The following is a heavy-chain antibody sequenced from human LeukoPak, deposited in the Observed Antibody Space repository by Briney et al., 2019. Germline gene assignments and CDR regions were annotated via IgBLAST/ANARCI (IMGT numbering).Heavy chain of an antibody. CDR3: AKGGYCSGGTCYPMDV. V-gene: IGHV3-23*01. CDR1: GFTFSSYA. Sequence: GGSLRLSCAASGFTFSSYAMSWARQAPGKGPQWVSAISGSGGITYYADSVKGRFAISRDNSKNTLYLQMNSLRAEDTPVYYCAKGGYCSGGTCYPMDVWGQGTTVTVSS. J-gene: IGHJ6*02. CDR2: ISGSGGIT. D-gene: IGHD2-15*01.